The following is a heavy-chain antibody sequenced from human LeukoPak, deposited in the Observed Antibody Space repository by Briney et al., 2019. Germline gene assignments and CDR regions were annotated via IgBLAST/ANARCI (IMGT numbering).Heavy chain of an antibody. D-gene: IGHD1-20*01. Sequence: ASVKISCKASGYTFTDYYMHWVQQAPGKGLEWMGRVDPEDGETIYAEKFQGRVTITADTSTDTAYMELSSLRSEDTAVYYCATRDNWNDAIDYWGQGTLVTVSS. CDR2: VDPEDGET. CDR3: ATRDNWNDAIDY. J-gene: IGHJ4*02. CDR1: GYTFTDYY. V-gene: IGHV1-69-2*01.